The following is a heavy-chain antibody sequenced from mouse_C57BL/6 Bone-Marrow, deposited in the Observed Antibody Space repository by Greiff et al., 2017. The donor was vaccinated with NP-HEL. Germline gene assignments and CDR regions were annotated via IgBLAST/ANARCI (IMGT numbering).Heavy chain of an antibody. CDR3: TRNDGYYVSIPFAY. Sequence: EVHLVESGGGLVQPGGSMKLSCAASGFTFSDAWMDWVRQSPEKGLEWVAEIRNKANNHATYYAESVKGRFTISRDDSKSSVYLQMNSLRAEDTGIYYCTRNDGYYVSIPFAYWGQGTLVTVSA. V-gene: IGHV6-6*01. CDR2: IRNKANNHAT. J-gene: IGHJ3*01. D-gene: IGHD2-3*01. CDR1: GFTFSDAW.